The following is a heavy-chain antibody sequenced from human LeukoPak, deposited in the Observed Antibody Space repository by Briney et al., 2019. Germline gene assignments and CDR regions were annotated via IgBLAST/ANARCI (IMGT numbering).Heavy chain of an antibody. J-gene: IGHJ4*02. V-gene: IGHV3-30*04. CDR2: ISYDGSNK. CDR1: GFTFSSYA. D-gene: IGHD5-18*01. Sequence: GGSLRLSCAASGFTFSSYAMHWVRQAPGKGLEWVAVISYDGSNKYYADSVKGRFTISRDNSKNTLYLQMNSLRAEDTAVYYCARDKWIQLYFDYWGQGTLVTVSS. CDR3: ARDKWIQLYFDY.